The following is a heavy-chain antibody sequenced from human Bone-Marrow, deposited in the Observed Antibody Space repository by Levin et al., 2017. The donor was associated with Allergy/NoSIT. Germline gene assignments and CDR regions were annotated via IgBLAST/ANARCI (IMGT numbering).Heavy chain of an antibody. CDR1: GFTFSSYA. Sequence: GGSLRLSCAASGFTFSSYAMSWVRQAPGKGLEWVSAISGSGGSTYYADSVKGRFTISRDNSKNTLYLQMNSLRAEDTAVYYCAKTARYSSGYPTAALVFDYWGQGTLVTVSS. J-gene: IGHJ4*02. V-gene: IGHV3-23*01. CDR3: AKTARYSSGYPTAALVFDY. CDR2: ISGSGGST. D-gene: IGHD3-22*01.